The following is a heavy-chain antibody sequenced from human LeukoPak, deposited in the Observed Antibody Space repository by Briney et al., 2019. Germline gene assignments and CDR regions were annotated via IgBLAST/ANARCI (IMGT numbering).Heavy chain of an antibody. V-gene: IGHV3-30*18. CDR3: AKDWATLDY. CDR1: GFTFSSYG. CDR2: ISSDGTNK. Sequence: GGSLRLSCAASGFTFSSYGMHWVRQAPGKGLEWVAVISSDGTNKYYADSVKGRFTFSRDNSKSTLYLQMNSLRAEDTAVYYCAKDWATLDYWGQGTLVTVSS. D-gene: IGHD2-15*01. J-gene: IGHJ4*02.